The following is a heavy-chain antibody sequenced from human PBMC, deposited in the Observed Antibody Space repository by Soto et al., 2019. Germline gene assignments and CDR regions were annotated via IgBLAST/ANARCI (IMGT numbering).Heavy chain of an antibody. V-gene: IGHV1-18*01. CDR3: ARDDVGYCSNGVCYTKPLDY. Sequence: QVQLVQSGAEVKKPGASVKVSCKASGYTFTSYGISWVRQAPGQGLEWMGWISTYIGNTHYAQKFQGRVTMTTDTSTTPAYLELRSLRSDDTAVYYCARDDVGYCSNGVCYTKPLDYWGQGALVTVSS. D-gene: IGHD2-8*01. J-gene: IGHJ4*02. CDR1: GYTFTSYG. CDR2: ISTYIGNT.